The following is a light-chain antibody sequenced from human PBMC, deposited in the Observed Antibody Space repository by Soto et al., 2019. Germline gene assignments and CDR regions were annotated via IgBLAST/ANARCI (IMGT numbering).Light chain of an antibody. Sequence: GDRVTIPCRASQGINSHLAWYKQEPGKAPKLLMNDASSLESGVPSRFSGSGSGADFTLTIASLQPDDFATYYCQQYETFSGTFGPGT. J-gene: IGKJ1*01. CDR1: QGINSH. CDR2: DAS. V-gene: IGKV1-13*02. CDR3: QQYETFSGT.